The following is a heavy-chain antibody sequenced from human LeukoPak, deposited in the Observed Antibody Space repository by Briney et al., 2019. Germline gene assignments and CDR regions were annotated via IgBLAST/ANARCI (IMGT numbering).Heavy chain of an antibody. CDR1: GFTFCSYW. D-gene: IGHD3-22*01. CDR3: ARAYYYSSSGDDY. V-gene: IGHV3-74*01. J-gene: IGHJ4*02. Sequence: PGGSLRLSCAASGFTFCSYWMHWVRQAPGKGLVWVSRISSDGSSTTYADSVKGRFTISRDNAKNTLYLQLNSLRAEDTAVYYCARAYYYSSSGDDYWGQGTLVTVSS. CDR2: ISSDGSST.